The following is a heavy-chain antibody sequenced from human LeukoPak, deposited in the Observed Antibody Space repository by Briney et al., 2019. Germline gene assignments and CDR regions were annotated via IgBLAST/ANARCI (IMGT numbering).Heavy chain of an antibody. Sequence: GGSLRLSCAASGFTFSSYAMSWVRQAPGKGLEWVSAISGSGGSTYYADSVKGRFTISRDNAKNSLYPQMNSLRAEDTAVYYCARGSGSYYNTPNWFDPWGQGTLVTVSS. D-gene: IGHD3-10*01. CDR3: ARGSGSYYNTPNWFDP. V-gene: IGHV3-23*01. CDR1: GFTFSSYA. J-gene: IGHJ5*02. CDR2: ISGSGGST.